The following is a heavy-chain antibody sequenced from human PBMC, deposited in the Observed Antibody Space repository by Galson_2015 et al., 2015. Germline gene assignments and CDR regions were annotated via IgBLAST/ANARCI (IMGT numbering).Heavy chain of an antibody. D-gene: IGHD2-15*01. CDR2: ISSSSSYT. V-gene: IGHV3-11*06. Sequence: SLRLSCAASGFTFSDYYMSWIRQAPGKGLEWVSYISSSSSYTNYADSVKGRFTISRDNAKNSLYLQMNSLRAEDTAVYYCARERGYCSGGSCYGYYGMDVWGQGTTVTVSS. J-gene: IGHJ6*02. CDR3: ARERGYCSGGSCYGYYGMDV. CDR1: GFTFSDYY.